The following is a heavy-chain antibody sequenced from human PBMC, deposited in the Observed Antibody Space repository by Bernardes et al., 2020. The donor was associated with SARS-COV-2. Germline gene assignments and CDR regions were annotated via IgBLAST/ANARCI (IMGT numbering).Heavy chain of an antibody. V-gene: IGHV4-39*02. CDR2: ILYTGSA. D-gene: IGHD4-17*01. J-gene: IGHJ4*02. Sequence: SETLSLTCAVSGVSISGSTYYWAWIRQPPGKGLEWIGSILYTGSASYNPSLKSRVTISVDTSKNHLSLKLRSVTAADTAVYYCASPDLNSGDYVQWGQGALVTVSS. CDR3: ASPDLNSGDYVQ. CDR1: GVSISGSTYY.